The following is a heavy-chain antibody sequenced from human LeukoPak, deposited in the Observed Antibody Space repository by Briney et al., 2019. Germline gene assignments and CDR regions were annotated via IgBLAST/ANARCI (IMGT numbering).Heavy chain of an antibody. CDR3: ARDHRSAFDI. J-gene: IGHJ4*02. D-gene: IGHD3-9*01. CDR1: GFTLTDYR. CDR2: CSKRNMI. Sequence: GGSLRLSCAASGFTLTDYRMIWVRQAPGKGLEWRSYCSKRNMIYYADALKGRFTISRDDAKNSLYQQMNSQRDEDTAVYYCARDHRSAFDIWGQGTLVTVSS. V-gene: IGHV3-69-1*02.